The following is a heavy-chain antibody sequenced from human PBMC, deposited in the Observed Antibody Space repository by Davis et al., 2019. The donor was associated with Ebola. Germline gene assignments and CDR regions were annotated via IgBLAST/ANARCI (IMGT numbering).Heavy chain of an antibody. CDR1: GLTFTAYA. Sequence: PGGSLRLSCAASGLTFTAYAMNWVRQAPGKGLEWVSSITSNGYIYYADSVKGRFTISRDNAKSPLYLQMNSLRADDTAMYYCARGSRRGYSFGFLWGQGALVTVSS. J-gene: IGHJ1*01. CDR3: ARGSRRGYSFGFL. CDR2: ITSNGYI. D-gene: IGHD5-18*01. V-gene: IGHV3-69-1*01.